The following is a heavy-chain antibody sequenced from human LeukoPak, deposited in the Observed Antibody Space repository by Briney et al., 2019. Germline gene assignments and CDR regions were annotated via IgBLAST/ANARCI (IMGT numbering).Heavy chain of an antibody. D-gene: IGHD3-22*01. V-gene: IGHV3-23*01. CDR3: AKYYYDSSGYYPYYFDY. J-gene: IGHJ4*02. CDR2: ISGSGGST. Sequence: GGSLRLSCAASGFTFSSYDMSWVRQAPGKGLEWVSAISGSGGSTYYADSVKGRFTISRDNSKNTLYLQMNSLRAEDTAVYYCAKYYYDSSGYYPYYFDYWGQGTLVTVSS. CDR1: GFTFSSYD.